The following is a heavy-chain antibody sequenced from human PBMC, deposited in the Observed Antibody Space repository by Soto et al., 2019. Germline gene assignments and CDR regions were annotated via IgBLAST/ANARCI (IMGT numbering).Heavy chain of an antibody. CDR1: GGSITPYY. D-gene: IGHD2-15*01. J-gene: IGHJ3*01. Sequence: QVQLQESRPGLVKPSDTLSLTCTVSGGSITPYYWSWIRQPPGEGLEWIGYASYNGNTYYNPSLKSRVSISVDTSKNEFALKLTSLTAAAAAIYFCARQQYTVVTAFEVWGRGTMVAVSS. V-gene: IGHV4-59*07. CDR3: ARQQYTVVTAFEV. CDR2: ASYNGNT.